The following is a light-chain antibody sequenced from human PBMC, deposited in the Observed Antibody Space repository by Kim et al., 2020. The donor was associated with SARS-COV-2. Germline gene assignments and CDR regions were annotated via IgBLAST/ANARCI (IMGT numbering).Light chain of an antibody. Sequence: ASVRDRVTITCRASQSIRNYLNWYQQKLGKAPKLLIYATSNLQSGVPSRFSGSGSGTDFTLTISSLQPEDFATYFCQQTNSAPPTFGQGTKVDIK. CDR2: ATS. CDR1: QSIRNY. V-gene: IGKV1-39*01. J-gene: IGKJ1*01. CDR3: QQTNSAPPT.